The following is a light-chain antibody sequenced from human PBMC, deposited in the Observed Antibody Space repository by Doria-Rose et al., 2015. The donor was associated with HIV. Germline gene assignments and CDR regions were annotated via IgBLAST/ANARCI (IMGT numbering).Light chain of an antibody. Sequence: ASVGDRVTITCRASQSIRNHLNWYQQKPGKAPKLLIYAASSLQSGVPSGFSGSGSGTDFTLTISSLRPEDFATYYCQQSYIAPLTFGGGTKVEIK. CDR1: QSIRNH. J-gene: IGKJ4*01. V-gene: IGKV1-39*01. CDR3: QQSYIAPLT. CDR2: AAS.